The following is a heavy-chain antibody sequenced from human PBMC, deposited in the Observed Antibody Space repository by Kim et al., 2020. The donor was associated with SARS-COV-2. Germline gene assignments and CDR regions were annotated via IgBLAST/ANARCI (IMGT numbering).Heavy chain of an antibody. CDR3: ARGLTDCTNGVCQFDP. J-gene: IGHJ5*02. D-gene: IGHD2-8*01. V-gene: IGHV4-59*09. Sequence: SLQSRVTISVDTSKNQFSLKLSSVTAADTAVYYCARGLTDCTNGVCQFDPWGQGTLVTVSS.